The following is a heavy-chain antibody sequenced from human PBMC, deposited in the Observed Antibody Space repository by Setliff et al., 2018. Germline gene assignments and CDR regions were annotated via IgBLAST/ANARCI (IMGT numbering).Heavy chain of an antibody. CDR1: GGTFSDYG. V-gene: IGHV1-69*05. Sequence: ASVKVSCKASGGTFSDYGISWVRQAPGQGLEWMGGTIPIFGTTDYAQKFQGRVTIITDESTSTAFMQLSSLRSEDTAVYYCVREGVDSRSSTDYRYYMDVWGKGTTVTVS. CDR3: VREGVDSRSSTDYRYYMDV. CDR2: TIPIFGTT. D-gene: IGHD3-22*01. J-gene: IGHJ6*03.